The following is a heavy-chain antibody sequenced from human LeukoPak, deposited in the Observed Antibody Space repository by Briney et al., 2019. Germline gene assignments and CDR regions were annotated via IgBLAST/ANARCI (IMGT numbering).Heavy chain of an antibody. CDR1: GGSFSGYY. CDR3: ARGRGYSSLDL. CDR2: INHSGST. D-gene: IGHD6-13*01. Sequence: PSGTLSLTCAVYGGSFSGYYWSWIRQPPGKGLEWIGEINHSGSTNYNPSLKSRVTISVDTSKNQFSLKLSSVTAADTAVYYCARGRGYSSLDLWGQGTMVTVSS. J-gene: IGHJ3*01. V-gene: IGHV4-34*01.